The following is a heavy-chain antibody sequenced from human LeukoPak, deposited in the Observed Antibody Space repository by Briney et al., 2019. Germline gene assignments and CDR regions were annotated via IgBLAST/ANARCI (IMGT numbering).Heavy chain of an antibody. CDR3: ARGITMVRGVLTDAFDI. J-gene: IGHJ3*02. D-gene: IGHD3-10*01. CDR1: GGSISSSSYY. V-gene: IGHV4-39*07. CDR2: IYYSGST. Sequence: SETLSLTCTVSGGSISSSSYYWGWIRQPPGKGLEWIGSIYYSGSTYYNPSLKSRVTMSVDTSKNQFSLKLSSVTAADTAAYYCARGITMVRGVLTDAFDIWGQGTMVTVSS.